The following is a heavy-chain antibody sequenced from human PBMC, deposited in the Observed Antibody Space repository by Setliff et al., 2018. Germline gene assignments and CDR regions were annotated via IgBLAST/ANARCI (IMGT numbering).Heavy chain of an antibody. V-gene: IGHV3-30*02. Sequence: AGESLKISCAASGFTFDSYGMHWVHQAPGKGLEWVAFIRFDGSTKYYADSVKGRFTISRDNFQNTLYLQMDSLRPEDTGVYYCAKVKKQLIRGSGLDLWGQGTLVTVSS. D-gene: IGHD3-10*01. CDR3: AKVKKQLIRGSGLDL. CDR1: GFTFDSYG. J-gene: IGHJ5*02. CDR2: IRFDGSTK.